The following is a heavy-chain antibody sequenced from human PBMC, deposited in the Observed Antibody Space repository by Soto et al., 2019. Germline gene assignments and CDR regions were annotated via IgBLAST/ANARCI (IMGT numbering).Heavy chain of an antibody. D-gene: IGHD6-19*01. J-gene: IGHJ4*02. CDR1: GFTFSSYA. CDR3: ARFSAVAGFDY. CDR2: ISYDGSNK. V-gene: IGHV3-30-3*01. Sequence: GGSLRLSCAASGFTFSSYAMYWVRQAPGKGLEWVAVISYDGSNKYYADSVKGRFTISRDNSKNTLYLQMNSLRAEDTAVYYCARFSAVAGFDYWGQGTLVTVSS.